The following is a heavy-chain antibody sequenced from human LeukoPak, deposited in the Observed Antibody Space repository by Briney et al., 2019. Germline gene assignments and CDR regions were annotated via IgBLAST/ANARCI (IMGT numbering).Heavy chain of an antibody. Sequence: SETLSLTCTVSGGSISGYYWTWIRQPPGKGLDWIGYIYYSGSTYYNPSLKSRVTISVDTSKNQFSLKLSSVTAADTAVYYCAREGSSLSLAPNWYYFDYWGQGTLVTVSS. CDR3: AREGSSLSLAPNWYYFDY. J-gene: IGHJ4*02. D-gene: IGHD1-1*01. CDR1: GGSISGYY. V-gene: IGHV4-59*12. CDR2: IYYSGST.